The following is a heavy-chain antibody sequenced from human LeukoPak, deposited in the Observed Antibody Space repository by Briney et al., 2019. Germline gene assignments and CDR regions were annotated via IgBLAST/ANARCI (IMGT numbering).Heavy chain of an antibody. V-gene: IGHV3-74*01. Sequence: GGSLRLSCAASGFSVSNNYMSWVRQAPGKGLVWVSRISHDGIISYADSVKGRFTISRDNAKNTLILQMNSLRVEDTAVYYCARDWVYKIDYWGRGTLVTVSS. CDR2: ISHDGII. J-gene: IGHJ4*02. D-gene: IGHD5-24*01. CDR1: GFSVSNNY. CDR3: ARDWVYKIDY.